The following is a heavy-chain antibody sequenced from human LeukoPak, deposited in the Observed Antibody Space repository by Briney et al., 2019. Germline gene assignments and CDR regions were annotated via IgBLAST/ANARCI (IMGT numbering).Heavy chain of an antibody. V-gene: IGHV4-59*01. CDR3: ARNSGSFQTYYFDY. CDR2: IYYSGST. D-gene: IGHD1-26*01. CDR1: GGSISSYY. Sequence: SETLSLTCTVSGGSISSYYWSWIRQPPGKGREWIGYIYYSGSTNYNPSLKSRVTISVDTSKNQFSLKLSSVTAADTAVYYCARNSGSFQTYYFDYWGQGTLVTVSS. J-gene: IGHJ4*02.